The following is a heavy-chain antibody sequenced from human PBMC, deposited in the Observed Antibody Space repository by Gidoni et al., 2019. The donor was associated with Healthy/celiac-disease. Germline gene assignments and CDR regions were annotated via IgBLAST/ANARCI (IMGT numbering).Heavy chain of an antibody. V-gene: IGHV4-34*01. J-gene: IGHJ6*02. CDR1: GGSFSGYY. CDR2: INHSGST. CDR3: ARGTYYDSSGPIGRDYYYGMDV. Sequence: QVQLQQWGAGLLKPSETLSLTCAVYGGSFSGYYWCWIRQPPGKGLEWIGEINHSGSTNYNPSLKSRVTISVDTSKNQFSLKLSSVTAADTAVYYCARGTYYDSSGPIGRDYYYGMDVWGQGTTVTVSS. D-gene: IGHD3-22*01.